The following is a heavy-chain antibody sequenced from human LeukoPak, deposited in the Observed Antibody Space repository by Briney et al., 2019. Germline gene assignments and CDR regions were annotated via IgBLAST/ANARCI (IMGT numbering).Heavy chain of an antibody. CDR2: ISGSGGST. D-gene: IGHD3-22*01. CDR1: RFTFSSYA. CDR3: AKSSYYDSSGFYREYYFDY. V-gene: IGHV3-23*01. J-gene: IGHJ4*02. Sequence: GGSLLLSCAASRFTFSSYAMSWVRQAPGQGLEWVSSISGSGGSTYYADSVKGRFTISRDNSKNTLYLQMNSLRAEDTAVYYCAKSSYYDSSGFYREYYFDYWGQGTLVTVSS.